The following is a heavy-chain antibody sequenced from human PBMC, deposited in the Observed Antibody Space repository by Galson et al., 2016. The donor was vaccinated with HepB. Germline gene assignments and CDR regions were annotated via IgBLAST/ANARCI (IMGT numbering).Heavy chain of an antibody. D-gene: IGHD3-22*01. J-gene: IGHJ6*02. CDR2: IYSGGST. V-gene: IGHV3-53*01. CDR1: GFTVSSNY. Sequence: SLRLSCAASGFTVSSNYMSWVRQAPGKGLEWVSVIYSGGSTYYADSVKGRFTISRDNSKNTLYLQMNSLRAEDTAVYYCAIQGAMIEEGGMDVWGQGTTVTVSS. CDR3: AIQGAMIEEGGMDV.